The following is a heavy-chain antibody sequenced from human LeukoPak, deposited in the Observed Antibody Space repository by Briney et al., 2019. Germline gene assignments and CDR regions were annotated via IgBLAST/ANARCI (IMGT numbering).Heavy chain of an antibody. Sequence: SGASLRLSCAASGFTFSSYAMSWVRQAPGKGLEWVSAISGSGGSTYYADSVKGRFTISRDSSKNTLYLQMNSLRAEDTAVYYCAKSGLPSASPIYYYYYGMDVWGQGTTVTVSS. D-gene: IGHD5/OR15-5a*01. CDR2: ISGSGGST. CDR1: GFTFSSYA. CDR3: AKSGLPSASPIYYYYYGMDV. V-gene: IGHV3-23*01. J-gene: IGHJ6*02.